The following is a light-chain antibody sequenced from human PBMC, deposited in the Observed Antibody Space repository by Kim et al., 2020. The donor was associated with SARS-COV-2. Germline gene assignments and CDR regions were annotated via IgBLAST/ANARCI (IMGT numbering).Light chain of an antibody. CDR1: NIGEKH. Sequence: ATGKTARMTCGGNNIGEKHVHGYQQKPGQTPAVVIQYDSDRPSGIPERFSGSNSGNTATLTISRVEAGDETDYYCQVWDSTSDHVVFGGGTQLTVL. CDR3: QVWDSTSDHVV. J-gene: IGLJ2*01. V-gene: IGLV3-21*04. CDR2: YDS.